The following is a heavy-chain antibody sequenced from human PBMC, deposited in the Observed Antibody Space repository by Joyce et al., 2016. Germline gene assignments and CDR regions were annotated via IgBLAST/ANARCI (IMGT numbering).Heavy chain of an antibody. CDR2: ISSSSSTI. V-gene: IGHV3-48*04. Sequence: EVQLVESGGGLVQPGGSLRLSCAASGFTFSSYSMNWVRQGPGKGLELVSYISSSSSTIYYADSVKGRFTISRDNAKNSLFLQMNSLRAEDTAVYYCARDPRYGVPSFGMDVWGQGTTVTVSS. D-gene: IGHD1-1*01. CDR3: ARDPRYGVPSFGMDV. CDR1: GFTFSSYS. J-gene: IGHJ6*02.